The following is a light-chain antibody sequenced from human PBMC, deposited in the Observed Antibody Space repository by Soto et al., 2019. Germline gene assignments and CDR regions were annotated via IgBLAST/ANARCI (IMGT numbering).Light chain of an antibody. V-gene: IGLV2-14*01. CDR2: EVS. J-gene: IGLJ1*01. CDR1: GSDVGGYNY. Sequence: QSALTQPASVSGSPGQSITISCTGTGSDVGGYNYVSWYQHHPGKAPKVMIYEVSNRPSGVSNRFSGSKSGNTASLTISGLQAEDEADYYCSSYTSSSTPYVFGTGTKVTVL. CDR3: SSYTSSSTPYV.